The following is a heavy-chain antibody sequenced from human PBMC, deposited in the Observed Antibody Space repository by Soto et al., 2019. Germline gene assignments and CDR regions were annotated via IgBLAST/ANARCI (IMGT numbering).Heavy chain of an antibody. V-gene: IGHV2-5*02. J-gene: IGHJ3*02. CDR2: IYWDNDR. CDR3: AHLTLAYAGVVGLDAFDI. Sequence: QITLKESAPTLVQPTQTLTLPCTFSGFSLTSVGVGVGWIRQPPGKALVWVAVIYWDNDRRYNPFLESRLTITSDTSRNQVVLTMTNMDPSDTAIYYCAHLTLAYAGVVGLDAFDIWGQGTLVTVSS. CDR1: GFSLTSVGVG. D-gene: IGHD3-10*01.